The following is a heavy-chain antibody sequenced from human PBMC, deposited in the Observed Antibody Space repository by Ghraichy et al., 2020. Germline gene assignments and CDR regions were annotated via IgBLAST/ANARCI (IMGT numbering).Heavy chain of an antibody. CDR1: GGSISSYY. V-gene: IGHV4-59*01. CDR2: IYYSGST. J-gene: IGHJ4*02. D-gene: IGHD1-7*01. CDR3: ARDYITGTYDYFDS. Sequence: SETLSLTCTVSGGSISSYYWSWIRQPPGKGLEWIGYIYYSGSTNYNPSLKSRVTISVDTSKNQFSLKLSSVTAADTAVYYCARDYITGTYDYFDSWGQGTLVTVSS.